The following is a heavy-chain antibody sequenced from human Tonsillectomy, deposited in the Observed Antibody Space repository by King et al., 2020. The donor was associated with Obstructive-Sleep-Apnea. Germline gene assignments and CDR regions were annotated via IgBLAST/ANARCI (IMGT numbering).Heavy chain of an antibody. J-gene: IGHJ6*02. Sequence: QLVQSGAEVKKPGSSVKVSCKASGGTFSSYAISWVRQAPGQGLEWMGGIIPIFGTANYAQKFQGRVTITAAESTSTAYMELSSLRSEDTAVYYCASYGDYGDYYYYYGMDVWGQGTTVTVSS. V-gene: IGHV1-69*12. CDR2: IIPIFGTA. CDR1: GGTFSSYA. D-gene: IGHD4-17*01. CDR3: ASYGDYGDYYYYYGMDV.